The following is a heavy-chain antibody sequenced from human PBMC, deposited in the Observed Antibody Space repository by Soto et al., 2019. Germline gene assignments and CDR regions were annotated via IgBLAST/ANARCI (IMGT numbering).Heavy chain of an antibody. CDR3: ARDTGAYCGGACYSTWFDP. D-gene: IGHD2-21*02. J-gene: IGHJ5*02. CDR2: RSGYNGNT. Sequence: QVQLVQSGAEVKKPGASVKVSCKASGYTFTSYGISWVRQAPGQGLEWMGWRSGYNGNTNYAQKPPRTVTMTTPTSTSTAYMELSSLRSDATALYYCARDTGAYCGGACYSTWFDPWGQGTLVTVSS. V-gene: IGHV1-18*01. CDR1: GYTFTSYG.